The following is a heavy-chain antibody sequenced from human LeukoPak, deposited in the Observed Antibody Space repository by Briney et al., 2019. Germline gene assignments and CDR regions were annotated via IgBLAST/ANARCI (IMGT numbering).Heavy chain of an antibody. CDR1: GFTFSNYA. D-gene: IGHD2-2*01. CDR2: TTYDEGDK. J-gene: IGHJ4*02. V-gene: IGHV3-33*05. Sequence: GGSLRLSCAASGFTFSNYAMYWLRQAPGKGLEWVAFTTYDEGDKFYADSVKGRFTISRDNARNSLYLQMDSLRAEDTAVYFCARDSRSHCGTDACYGPYFDYWGQGTLVTVSS. CDR3: ARDSRSHCGTDACYGPYFDY.